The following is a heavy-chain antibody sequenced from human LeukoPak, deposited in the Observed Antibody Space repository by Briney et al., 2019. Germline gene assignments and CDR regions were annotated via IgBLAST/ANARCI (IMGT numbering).Heavy chain of an antibody. CDR1: GGSFSGYY. D-gene: IGHD5-24*01. J-gene: IGHJ4*02. CDR3: ARGPPGEMATINPFDY. Sequence: SETLSLTCAVYGGSFSGYYWSWIRQPPGKGLEWIGEINHSGSTNYNPSLKSRVTISVGTSKNQFSLKLSSVTAADTAVYYCARGPPGEMATINPFDYWGQGTLVTVSS. V-gene: IGHV4-34*01. CDR2: INHSGST.